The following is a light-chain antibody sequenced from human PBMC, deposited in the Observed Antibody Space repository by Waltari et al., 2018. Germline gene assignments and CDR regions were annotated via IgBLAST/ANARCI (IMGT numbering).Light chain of an antibody. Sequence: QSALTQHASVSGSPGPSITVPCTGTSSDIGTYNYFSWYQQHPGKAPKLMIYDVSSRPSGVSNRFSGSKSGNTASLTISGLQAEDEADYYCDSKSSSSPHVFGTGTKVTVL. CDR3: DSKSSSSPHV. V-gene: IGLV2-14*03. CDR1: SSDIGTYNY. J-gene: IGLJ1*01. CDR2: DVS.